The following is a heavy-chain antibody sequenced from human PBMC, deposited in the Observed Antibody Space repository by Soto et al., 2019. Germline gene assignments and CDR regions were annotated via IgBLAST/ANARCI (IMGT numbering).Heavy chain of an antibody. CDR1: GFTFSSYS. CDR3: ARTQYCSGGSCYSGYYYYYGMDV. V-gene: IGHV3-48*01. CDR2: ISSSSSTI. Sequence: EVQLVESGGGLVQPGGSLRLSCAASGFTFSSYSMNWVRQAPGKGLEWVSYISSSSSTIYYADSVKGRFTISRDNAKNSLYLQMNSLRAEDTAVYYCARTQYCSGGSCYSGYYYYYGMDVWGQGTTVTVSS. D-gene: IGHD2-15*01. J-gene: IGHJ6*02.